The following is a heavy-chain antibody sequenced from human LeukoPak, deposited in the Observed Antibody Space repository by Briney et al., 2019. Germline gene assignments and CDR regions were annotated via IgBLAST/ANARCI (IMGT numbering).Heavy chain of an antibody. J-gene: IGHJ4*02. CDR1: GGSISSGSYY. D-gene: IGHD1-14*01. Sequence: SETLSLTCTVSGGSISSGSYYWTWIRQHPETGLEWIGYMYYSGTTYYNPSLKSRVTMSVDTSKNQFSLKLDSVTAADTAVYYCARGATTYYFDYWGQGTLVTVSS. V-gene: IGHV4-31*03. CDR3: ARGATTYYFDY. CDR2: MYYSGTT.